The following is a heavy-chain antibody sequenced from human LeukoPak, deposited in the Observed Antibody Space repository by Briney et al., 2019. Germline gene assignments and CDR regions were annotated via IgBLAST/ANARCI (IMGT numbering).Heavy chain of an antibody. Sequence: PSQTLSLTCAVYGGSFSGYYWSWIRQPPGKGLEWIGEINHSGSTNYNPSLKSRVTISVDTSKNQFSLKLSSVTAADTAVYYCARGGYSGYVRQQLVLDYWGQGTLVTVSS. D-gene: IGHD5-12*01. CDR3: ARGGYSGYVRQQLVLDY. J-gene: IGHJ4*02. CDR1: GGSFSGYY. V-gene: IGHV4-34*01. CDR2: INHSGST.